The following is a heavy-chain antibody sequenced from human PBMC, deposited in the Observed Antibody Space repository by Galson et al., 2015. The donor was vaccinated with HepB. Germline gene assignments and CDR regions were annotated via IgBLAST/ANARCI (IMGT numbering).Heavy chain of an antibody. J-gene: IGHJ4*02. V-gene: IGHV4-39*01. CDR3: ARVEMATIYSGYYFDY. D-gene: IGHD5-24*01. CDR1: SGSISSYSHY. Sequence: ETLSLTCTVSSGSISSYSHYWGWIRQPPGKGLEWIGNIYYSGSTYYNPSLKSRVTVSVDTSKNQFSLKLSSVTAADTAVYYCARVEMATIYSGYYFDYWGQGTLVTVSS. CDR2: IYYSGST.